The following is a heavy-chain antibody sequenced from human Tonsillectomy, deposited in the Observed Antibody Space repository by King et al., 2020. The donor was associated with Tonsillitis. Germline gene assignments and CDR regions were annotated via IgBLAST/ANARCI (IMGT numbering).Heavy chain of an antibody. Sequence: VQLQQWGAGLLEPSETLSLTCAVYGGSFSGYYWSWIRQPPGKGLEWIGEINHSGSTNYNPSLKSRVTISVDTSKNQFSLKLSSVTAADTAVYYCARGKKDYSKYYYYYMDVWGKGTTVTVSS. CDR3: ARGKKDYSKYYYYYMDV. D-gene: IGHD4-11*01. V-gene: IGHV4-34*01. CDR1: GGSFSGYY. J-gene: IGHJ6*03. CDR2: INHSGST.